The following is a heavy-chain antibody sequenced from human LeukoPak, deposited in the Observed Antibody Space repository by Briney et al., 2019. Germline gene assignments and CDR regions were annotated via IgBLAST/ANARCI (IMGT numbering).Heavy chain of an antibody. CDR2: INHSGNT. CDR3: ARKPRGYSYGYWFDP. J-gene: IGHJ5*02. CDR1: GGSFSGYY. Sequence: SETLSLTCAVYGGSFSGYYWSWIRQPPGKGLEWIGEINHSGNTIYNPSLKSRVTISVDTSKNQLSLKLSSVTAADTAVYYCARKPRGYSYGYWFDPWGQGTLVTDSS. D-gene: IGHD5-18*01. V-gene: IGHV4-34*01.